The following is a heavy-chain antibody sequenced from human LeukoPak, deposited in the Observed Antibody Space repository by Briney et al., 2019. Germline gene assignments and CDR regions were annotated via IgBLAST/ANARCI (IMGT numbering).Heavy chain of an antibody. J-gene: IGHJ4*02. CDR1: GFTFSSYA. D-gene: IGHD2-15*01. Sequence: PGGSLRLSCAASGFTFSSYAMSWVRQAPGKGLEWVSGISGSGGSTYYADSVKGRFTISRDNSKNTLYLQMNNLRAEDTAVYYCAKVRGIVVVVAATDYWGQGTLVTVSS. CDR3: AKVRGIVVVVAATDY. CDR2: ISGSGGST. V-gene: IGHV3-23*01.